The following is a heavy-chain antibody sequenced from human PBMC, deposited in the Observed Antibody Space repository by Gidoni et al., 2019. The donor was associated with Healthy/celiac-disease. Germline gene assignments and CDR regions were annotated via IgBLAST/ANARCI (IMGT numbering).Heavy chain of an antibody. V-gene: IGHV4-34*01. D-gene: IGHD6-6*01. Sequence: QVQLQQWGAGLLKPSETLSLTCAVYGGSFSGYYWSWIRQPPWKGLEWIGEINHSGSTNYNPSLKSRVTISVDTSKNQFSLKLSSVTAADTAVYYCARGAPTSDDAFDIWGQGTMVTVSS. CDR3: ARGAPTSDDAFDI. J-gene: IGHJ3*02. CDR2: INHSGST. CDR1: GGSFSGYY.